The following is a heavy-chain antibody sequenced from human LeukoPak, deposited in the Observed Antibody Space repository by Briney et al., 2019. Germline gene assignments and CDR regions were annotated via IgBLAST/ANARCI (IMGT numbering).Heavy chain of an antibody. Sequence: GGSLRLSCAASGFTFSSYGMHWVRQAPGKGLEWVAFIRYDGSNKYYADSVKGRFTISRDNSKNTLYLQMNSLRVEDTAVYYCAKDGAAVTGPDYWGQGTLVPVSS. CDR2: IRYDGSNK. D-gene: IGHD6-19*01. J-gene: IGHJ4*02. CDR1: GFTFSSYG. V-gene: IGHV3-30*02. CDR3: AKDGAAVTGPDY.